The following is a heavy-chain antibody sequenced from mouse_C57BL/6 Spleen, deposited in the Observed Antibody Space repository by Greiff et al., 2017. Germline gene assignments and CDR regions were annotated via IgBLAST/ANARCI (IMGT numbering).Heavy chain of an antibody. Sequence: EVQGVESGGGLVQSGRSLRLSCATSGFTFSDFYMEWVRQAPGKGLEWIAASRNKANDYTTEYSASVKGRFIVSRDTSQSILYLQMNALRAEDTAIYYCARDGGLGNYYAMDYWGQGTSVTVSS. V-gene: IGHV7-1*01. CDR3: ARDGGLGNYYAMDY. D-gene: IGHD3-3*01. CDR2: SRNKANDYTT. CDR1: GFTFSDFY. J-gene: IGHJ4*01.